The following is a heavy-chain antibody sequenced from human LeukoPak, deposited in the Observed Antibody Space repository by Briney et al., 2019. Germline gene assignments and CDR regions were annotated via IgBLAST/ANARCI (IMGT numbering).Heavy chain of an antibody. Sequence: HTGRALRLSCEASGFNFRSYVMHWVRQAPGKGLEWVAVISHDGNKKECADSVKGRFTISRDNSGKTLHLHMNSLRSEDTAVFYCARVLIAAEAYDAFDLWGQGTMVTVSS. CDR3: ARVLIAAEAYDAFDL. CDR1: GFNFRSYV. V-gene: IGHV3-30*04. CDR2: ISHDGNKK. D-gene: IGHD6-13*01. J-gene: IGHJ3*01.